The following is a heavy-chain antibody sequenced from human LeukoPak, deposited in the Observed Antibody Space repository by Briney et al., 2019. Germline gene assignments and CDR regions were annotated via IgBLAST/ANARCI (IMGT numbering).Heavy chain of an antibody. J-gene: IGHJ4*02. V-gene: IGHV3-30*18. Sequence: QPGGSLRLSCAASGFTFSSYGMHWVRQAPGKGLEWVAVISYDGSNKYYADSVKGRFTISRDNSKNTLYLQMSSLRAEDTAVYYCAQTGGLVPGRYFVYWGQGTLVTVSS. CDR3: AQTGGLVPGRYFVY. CDR2: ISYDGSNK. CDR1: GFTFSSYG. D-gene: IGHD6-6*01.